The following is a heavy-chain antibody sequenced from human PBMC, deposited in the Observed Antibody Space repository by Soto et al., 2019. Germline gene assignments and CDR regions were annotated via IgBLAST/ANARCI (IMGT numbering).Heavy chain of an antibody. J-gene: IGHJ5*02. CDR2: INPNSGGT. D-gene: IGHD3-22*01. CDR3: AEWPESSGYYPMDP. CDR1: GYTFTGYY. Sequence: ASVKVSCKASGYTFTGYYMHWVRQAPGQGLEWMGWINPNSGGTNYAQKFQGRVTMTRDTSISTAYMELSRLRSDDTAVYYCAEWPESSGYYPMDPWGQGTLGTVSS. V-gene: IGHV1-2*02.